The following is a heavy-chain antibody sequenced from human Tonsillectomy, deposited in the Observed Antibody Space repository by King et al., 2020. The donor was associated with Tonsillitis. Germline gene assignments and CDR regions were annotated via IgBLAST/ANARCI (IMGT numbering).Heavy chain of an antibody. CDR2: IYAGGST. CDR1: GFTVSSNY. CDR3: ARLFRYYDINGYNPAMYFHR. V-gene: IGHV3-53*01. J-gene: IGHJ1*01. D-gene: IGHD3-22*01. Sequence: VQLVESGGGLIQSGGSLRLSCAASGFTVSSNYMSWVRQAPGKGLEWVSVIYAGGSTFYADSVKGRFTVSRDNSKNTLYLQMNSLRVEDTAVYYCARLFRYYDINGYNPAMYFHRWGQGTLVTVSS.